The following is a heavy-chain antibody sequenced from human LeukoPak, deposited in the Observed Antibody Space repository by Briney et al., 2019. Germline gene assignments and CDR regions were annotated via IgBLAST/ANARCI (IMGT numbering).Heavy chain of an antibody. D-gene: IGHD6-19*01. Sequence: SETLSLTCSVSGGSISSYYWSWIRQPPGKGLEWIGYIYYSGSTNYNPSLKSRVTISVDTSKNQFSLKLSSVTAADTAVYYCARHYGQWLPEDYWGQGTLVTVSS. J-gene: IGHJ4*02. CDR1: GGSISSYY. CDR2: IYYSGST. CDR3: ARHYGQWLPEDY. V-gene: IGHV4-59*08.